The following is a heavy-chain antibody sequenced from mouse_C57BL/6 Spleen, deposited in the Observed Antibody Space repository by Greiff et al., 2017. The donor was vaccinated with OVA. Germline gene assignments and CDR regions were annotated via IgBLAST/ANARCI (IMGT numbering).Heavy chain of an antibody. Sequence: EVKLMESGAELVRPGSSVKMSCKTSGYTFTSYGINWVKQRPGQGLEWLGYIYLGNGYTEYNEKFKGKATLTSDTYTSTAYMQLSSLTSEDSAIYFGSRGGKGGYFDVWGTGTTVTVSS. J-gene: IGHJ1*03. V-gene: IGHV1-58*01. CDR1: GYTFTSYG. CDR3: SRGGKGGYFDV. CDR2: IYLGNGYT.